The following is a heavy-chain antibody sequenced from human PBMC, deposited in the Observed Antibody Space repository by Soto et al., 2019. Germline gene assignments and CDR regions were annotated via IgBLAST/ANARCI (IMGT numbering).Heavy chain of an antibody. CDR3: AKSYYDSSGYYLFYFDY. CDR2: ISWNSASI. Sequence: DVQLVESGGGLVQPGRSLRLSCAASGFTFDDYAMHWVRLVPGKGLEWVSGISWNSASIAYADSVKGRFIISRDNAKNSLYLQMNSLRPEDTAFYYCAKSYYDSSGYYLFYFDYWGRGTLVTVSS. V-gene: IGHV3-9*01. D-gene: IGHD3-22*01. J-gene: IGHJ4*02. CDR1: GFTFDDYA.